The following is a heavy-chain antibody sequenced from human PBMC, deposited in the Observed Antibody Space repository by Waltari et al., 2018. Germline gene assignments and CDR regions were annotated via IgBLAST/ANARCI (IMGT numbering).Heavy chain of an antibody. D-gene: IGHD1-26*01. Sequence: EVQLVESGGGLVQPGGSLRLSCAASGFPFSRYGMHWVRQAPGKGLVWVSRINSDGRIITYADSAKGRFTISRDNAKNTLHLQMNSLGADDTAVYYCVRGMGDGYWGRGSLVTVDS. CDR1: GFPFSRYG. CDR2: INSDGRII. J-gene: IGHJ4*02. CDR3: VRGMGDGY. V-gene: IGHV3-74*01.